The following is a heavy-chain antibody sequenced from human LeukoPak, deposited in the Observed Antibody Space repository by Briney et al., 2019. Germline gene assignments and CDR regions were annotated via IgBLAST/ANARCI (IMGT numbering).Heavy chain of an antibody. J-gene: IGHJ4*02. CDR2: ISYDGSNK. CDR1: GFTFSSYA. V-gene: IGHV3-30*04. Sequence: GGSLRLSCAASGFTFSSYAMHWVRQAPGKGLEWVAVISYDGSNKYYADSVKGRFTISRDNSKNTLYLQMNSLRTEDTAVYYCAKGGESSGYYGGPDYWGQGTLVTVSS. D-gene: IGHD3-22*01. CDR3: AKGGESSGYYGGPDY.